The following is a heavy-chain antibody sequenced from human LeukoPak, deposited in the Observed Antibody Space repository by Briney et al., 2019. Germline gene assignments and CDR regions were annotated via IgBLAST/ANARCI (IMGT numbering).Heavy chain of an antibody. V-gene: IGHV1-24*01. CDR2: FDLEDGET. CDR1: GYTLTELS. D-gene: IGHD6-6*01. Sequence: GASVKVSCKVSGYTLTELSMHWVRQAPGKGLEWMGGFDLEDGETIYAQKFRGRVTMTEDTSTDTAYMELSSLRSEDTAVCYCAARRYYYMDVWGKGTTVTVSS. CDR3: AARRYYYMDV. J-gene: IGHJ6*03.